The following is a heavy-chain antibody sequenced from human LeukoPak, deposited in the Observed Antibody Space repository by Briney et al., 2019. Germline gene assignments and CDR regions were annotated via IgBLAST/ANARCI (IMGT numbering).Heavy chain of an antibody. D-gene: IGHD5-18*01. CDR2: IWYDGSNK. Sequence: GGSLRLSCAASGFTFSSYGMHWVRQAPGKGLEWVAVIWYDGSNKYYADSVKGRFTIPRDNSKNTLYLQMNSLRAEDTAVYYCAREHTAMAAFDYWGQGTLVTVSS. CDR1: GFTFSSYG. J-gene: IGHJ4*02. V-gene: IGHV3-33*01. CDR3: AREHTAMAAFDY.